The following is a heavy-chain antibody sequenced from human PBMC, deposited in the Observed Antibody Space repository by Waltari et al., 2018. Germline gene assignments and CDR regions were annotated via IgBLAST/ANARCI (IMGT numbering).Heavy chain of an antibody. Sequence: QVQLQQWGAGLLKPSETLSLTCAVYGGSFSGYYWSWIRQPPGKGLEWIGEINHSGSTNYNPSLKSRVTISVDTSKNQFSLKLSSVTAADTAVYYCARGGHCSSTSCLDYWGQGTLVTVSS. J-gene: IGHJ4*02. D-gene: IGHD2-2*01. CDR2: INHSGST. CDR3: ARGGHCSSTSCLDY. V-gene: IGHV4-34*01. CDR1: GGSFSGYY.